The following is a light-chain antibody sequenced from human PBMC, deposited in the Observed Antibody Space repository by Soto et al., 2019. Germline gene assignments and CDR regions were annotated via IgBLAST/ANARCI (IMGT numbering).Light chain of an antibody. CDR3: QSYDSSLSAPV. J-gene: IGLJ1*01. Sequence: QSVLTQPPSVSGAPGQRVTISCTGSSSNIGAGYDVNWYQQLPGTAPKLLIYGNSNRPSGVPDRFSGSKSGTSASLAITGLQAEDEADYYCQSYDSSLSAPVFGTGTKVTVL. CDR2: GNS. V-gene: IGLV1-40*01. CDR1: SSNIGAGYD.